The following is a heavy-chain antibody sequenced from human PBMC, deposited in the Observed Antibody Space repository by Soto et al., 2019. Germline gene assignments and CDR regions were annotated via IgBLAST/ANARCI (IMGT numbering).Heavy chain of an antibody. D-gene: IGHD2-15*01. CDR1: GFTFYTYA. Sequence: EVQLLESGGGLVQPGGSLRLSCTASGFTFYTYAMTWVRQAPGKGLEWVSSITDTGVTTYYADSVKGRFTISRDNSKNTLYLQMNSLRTDDSAVYYCAKDTPVVMFLFDSCGRGTLVTVSS. CDR2: ITDTGVTT. V-gene: IGHV3-23*01. J-gene: IGHJ4*02. CDR3: AKDTPVVMFLFDS.